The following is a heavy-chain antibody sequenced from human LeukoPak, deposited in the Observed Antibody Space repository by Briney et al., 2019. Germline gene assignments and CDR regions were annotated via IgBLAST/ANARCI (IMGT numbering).Heavy chain of an antibody. CDR3: ARVLRHFDWSPFDY. CDR2: ISWIGSST. CDR1: GFTFDDYA. J-gene: IGHJ4*02. Sequence: AGGSLTLSCAASGFTFDDYAMSWVRQGPGKGLEWVCGISWIGSSTGHADSVKGRFTISRDNARNSLYLQMNSLRAEDTAFYYCARVLRHFDWSPFDYWGQGILVTVSS. V-gene: IGHV3-20*04. D-gene: IGHD3-9*01.